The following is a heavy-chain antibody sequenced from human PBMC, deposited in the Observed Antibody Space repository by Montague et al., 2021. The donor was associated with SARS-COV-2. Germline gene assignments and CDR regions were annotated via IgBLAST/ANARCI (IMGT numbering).Heavy chain of an antibody. CDR2: IHHSGGS. CDR1: GASISNAFW. D-gene: IGHD2-8*02. CDR3: ARLESSWWFFDY. Sequence: SETLSLTCAVSGASISNAFWWSWVRQPPGKGLEWIAEIHHSGGSNYNPSLASRVTISMDTSESQFSLKMTSVTAADTAVYYCARLESSWWFFDYWGQGTLVTVSS. V-gene: IGHV4-4*02. J-gene: IGHJ4*02.